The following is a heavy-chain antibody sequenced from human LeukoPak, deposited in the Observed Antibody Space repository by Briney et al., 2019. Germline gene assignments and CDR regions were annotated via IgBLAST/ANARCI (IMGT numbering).Heavy chain of an antibody. D-gene: IGHD2-8*02. CDR3: AREYWGVDY. J-gene: IGHJ4*02. CDR1: GFTFTTYT. CDR2: IKEDGGER. V-gene: IGHV3-7*01. Sequence: PGGSLRLSCAASGFTFTTYTMTWVRQAPGKGLEWVANIKEDGGERNYVDSVEGRFAISRDNAKNSVYLQMNSPRVEDTAVYYCAREYWGVDYWGQGTLVTVSS.